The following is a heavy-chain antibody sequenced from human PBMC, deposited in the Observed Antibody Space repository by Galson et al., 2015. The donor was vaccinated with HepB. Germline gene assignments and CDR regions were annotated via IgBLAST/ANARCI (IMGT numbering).Heavy chain of an antibody. D-gene: IGHD3-16*01. CDR2: VQSGGGLQ. Sequence: LRLSCAASGFIFSSFDMHWVRQAPGKGLEWVTYVQSGGGLQFYADSVKGRFTISRDFSKNTVSLQMNSLRPGDTAFYYCAREGGTHYYFDYWGEGTLVTVSS. V-gene: IGHV3-30*02. CDR1: GFIFSSFD. J-gene: IGHJ4*02. CDR3: AREGGTHYYFDY.